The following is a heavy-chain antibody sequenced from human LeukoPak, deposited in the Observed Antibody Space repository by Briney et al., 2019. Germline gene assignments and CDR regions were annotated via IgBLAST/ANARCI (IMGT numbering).Heavy chain of an antibody. J-gene: IGHJ3*02. CDR2: IEDSGST. CDR1: GGSISSYY. CDR3: ARSYSGWFEDAFDI. D-gene: IGHD6-19*01. V-gene: IGHV4-59*01. Sequence: PSETLSLTCTVSGGSISSYYWSWIRQPPGKGLEWIGYIEDSGSTNYNPSLESRVTISVDTSKNQFYLHVTSVIAADTAMYYCARSYSGWFEDAFDIWGQGTVVTVSS.